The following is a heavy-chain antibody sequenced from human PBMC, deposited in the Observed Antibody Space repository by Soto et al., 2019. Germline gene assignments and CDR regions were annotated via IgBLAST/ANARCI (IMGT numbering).Heavy chain of an antibody. CDR2: IYYSGST. J-gene: IGHJ5*02. CDR1: GGSISSYY. V-gene: IGHV4-59*01. Sequence: SETLSLTCTVSGGSISSYYWSWIRQPPGKGLEWIGYIYYSGSTNYNPSLKSRVTISVDTSKNQFSLKLSSVTAADTAVYYCARERRGYSYGYFNSWFDPWGQGTLVTVSS. D-gene: IGHD5-18*01. CDR3: ARERRGYSYGYFNSWFDP.